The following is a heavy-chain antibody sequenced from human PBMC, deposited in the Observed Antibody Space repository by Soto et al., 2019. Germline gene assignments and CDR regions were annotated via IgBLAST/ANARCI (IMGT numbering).Heavy chain of an antibody. CDR3: ARQLFGYGDYVDY. Sequence: EVQLVQSGAEVKKPGESLKISCKGSGYIGSIYWIAWVRQKPGKGLEWVGIIYPGDSDTRYSPSFQGQVTISADKSISTAYLQWSSLKASDTAMYYCARQLFGYGDYVDYWGQGTLVTVSS. CDR1: GYIGSIYW. D-gene: IGHD5-12*01. V-gene: IGHV5-51*01. CDR2: IYPGDSDT. J-gene: IGHJ4*02.